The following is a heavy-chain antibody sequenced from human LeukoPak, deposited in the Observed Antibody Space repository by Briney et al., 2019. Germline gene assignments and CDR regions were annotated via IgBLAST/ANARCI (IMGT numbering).Heavy chain of an antibody. V-gene: IGHV6-1*01. CDR2: TFYRSKWKY. CDR1: GDSVSSNSAA. Sequence: SQTLSLTCAISGDSVSSNSAAWNWIRQSPSRGLEWLGRTFYRSKWKYDYAVSVKSRITITPDTSKNQFSLQLNSVTPEDTAVYYCARGKRGYSSSWYDYWGQGTLVTVSS. D-gene: IGHD6-13*01. CDR3: ARGKRGYSSSWYDY. J-gene: IGHJ4*02.